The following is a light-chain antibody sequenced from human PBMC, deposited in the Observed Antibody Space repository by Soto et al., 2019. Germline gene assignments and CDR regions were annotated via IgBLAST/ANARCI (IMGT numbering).Light chain of an antibody. CDR2: EVR. CDR1: TSDVGGYDY. V-gene: IGLV2-14*01. Sequence: QSALTQPASVSGSPGQSITISCTGTTSDVGGYDYVSWYQQHPGKGPKLLIYEVRNRPSGVSNRFSGSKSGNTASLTISGLQTDDEADYYCTSYRTTTPYVFGSGTKGTVL. CDR3: TSYRTTTPYV. J-gene: IGLJ1*01.